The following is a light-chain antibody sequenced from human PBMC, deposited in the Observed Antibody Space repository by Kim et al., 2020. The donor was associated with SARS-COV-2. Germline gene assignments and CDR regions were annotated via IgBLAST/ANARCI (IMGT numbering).Light chain of an antibody. J-gene: IGLJ3*02. CDR3: QTWGAGMRV. Sequence: QLVLTQSPSASASLGASVNLTCTLSIGHSTYAIAWLQQQPGKGPRYLMKVTGDGDHSKGDGISDRFSGSSSGAERYLTISSVQSDDEADYYCQTWGAGMRVFGGGTKLTVL. V-gene: IGLV4-69*01. CDR1: IGHSTYA. CDR2: VTGDGDH.